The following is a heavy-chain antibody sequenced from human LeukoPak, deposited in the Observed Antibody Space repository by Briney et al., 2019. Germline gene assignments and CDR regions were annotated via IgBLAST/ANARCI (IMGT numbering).Heavy chain of an antibody. CDR1: GFTFSSYA. V-gene: IGHV3-23*01. CDR2: ISGSGGST. D-gene: IGHD3-16*02. CDR3: ARLPYDYVWGSYRPYYFDY. Sequence: GGSLRLSCAASGFTFSSYAMSWVRQAPGKGLEWVSAISGSGGSTYYADSVKGRFTTSRDNAKNSLYLQMNSLRAEDTAVYYCARLPYDYVWGSYRPYYFDYWGQGTLVTVSS. J-gene: IGHJ4*02.